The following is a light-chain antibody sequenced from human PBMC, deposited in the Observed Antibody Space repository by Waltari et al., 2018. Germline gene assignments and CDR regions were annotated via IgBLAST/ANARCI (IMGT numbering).Light chain of an antibody. Sequence: QSVLTQPPSASGTPGQRVPIPCSGRSSNIGSYYVYWYQQLSGTAPKLLIYRNNERPSGVPDRFSGSKSGTSASLAITGLRSEDEAHYYCATWDDSLTGWVFGGGTKLAVL. J-gene: IGLJ3*02. CDR2: RNN. CDR3: ATWDDSLTGWV. V-gene: IGLV1-47*01. CDR1: SSNIGSYY.